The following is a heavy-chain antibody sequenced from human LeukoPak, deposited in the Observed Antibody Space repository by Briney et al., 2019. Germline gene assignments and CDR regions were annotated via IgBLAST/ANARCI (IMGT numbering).Heavy chain of an antibody. CDR1: GYAFDYYG. Sequence: ASVKVSCKASGYAFDYYGITWVRQAPGQGLEWVGWISLNNGNTHYTKYAQKFQGRVTLTADTSTATAYMELRSLRSDDTAVYYCARGSTSGDYWGQGTLVTVSS. CDR3: ARGSTSGDY. V-gene: IGHV1-18*01. CDR2: ISLNNGNT. D-gene: IGHD5/OR15-5a*01. J-gene: IGHJ4*02.